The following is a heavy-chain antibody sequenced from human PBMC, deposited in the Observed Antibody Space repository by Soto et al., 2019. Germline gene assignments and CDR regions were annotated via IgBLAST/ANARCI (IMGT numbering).Heavy chain of an antibody. Sequence: ASVKVSCKAPRDTFTSYYINWVRQAPGQGLEWMGVINPHGGSTAYAQKFKGRVTLTRDTSASTVYMEVSSLTSEDTAMYYCARSSGGNFGIIIEGTNWFDPWGQGTLVTVSS. V-gene: IGHV1-46*01. CDR2: INPHGGST. D-gene: IGHD1-26*01. J-gene: IGHJ5*02. CDR1: RDTFTSYY. CDR3: ARSSGGNFGIIIEGTNWFDP.